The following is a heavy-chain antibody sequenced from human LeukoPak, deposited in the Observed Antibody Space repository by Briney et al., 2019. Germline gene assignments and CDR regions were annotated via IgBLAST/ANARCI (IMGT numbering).Heavy chain of an antibody. CDR1: GGSISSSSYY. CDR3: ARREGYYDLVY. V-gene: IGHV4-39*01. J-gene: IGHJ4*02. CDR2: IYYSGST. Sequence: SETLSLTCTVSGGSISSSSYYWGWIRQPPGKGLEWIGSIYYSGSTYYNPSLKSRVTISVDTSKNQFSLKLSSVTAADTAVYYCARREGYYDLVYWGQGTLVTVSS. D-gene: IGHD3-22*01.